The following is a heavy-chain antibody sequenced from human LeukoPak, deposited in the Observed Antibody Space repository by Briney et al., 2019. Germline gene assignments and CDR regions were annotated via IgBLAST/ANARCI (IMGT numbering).Heavy chain of an antibody. CDR2: ISSSSSYI. CDR1: GFTFSSYS. J-gene: IGHJ4*02. D-gene: IGHD2-21*02. CDR3: ARIWVTVVDY. Sequence: PGGSLRLSCAASGFTFSSYSMDWVRQAPGKGLEWVSSISSSSSYIYYADSVKGRFTISRDNAKNSLYLQMNSLRAEDTAVYYCARIWVTVVDYWGQGTLVTVSS. V-gene: IGHV3-21*01.